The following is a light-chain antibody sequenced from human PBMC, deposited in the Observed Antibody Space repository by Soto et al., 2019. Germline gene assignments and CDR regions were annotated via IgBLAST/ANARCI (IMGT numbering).Light chain of an antibody. CDR1: DSLLHSNGYNY. Sequence: DIVMTQSPLSLPVTAVEQACISCISSDSLLHSNGYNYLDWYLQKPGQSPQLLIYLGSNRASGVPDRFSGSGSGTDFTLKISRVEAEDVGVYYCMQALQTPITFGQGTRLEIK. V-gene: IGKV2-28*01. J-gene: IGKJ5*01. CDR3: MQALQTPIT. CDR2: LGS.